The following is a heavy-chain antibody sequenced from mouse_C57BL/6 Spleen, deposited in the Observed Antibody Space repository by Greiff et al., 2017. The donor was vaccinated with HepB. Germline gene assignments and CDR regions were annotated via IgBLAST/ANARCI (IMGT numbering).Heavy chain of an antibody. D-gene: IGHD1-1*01. CDR2: IDPNSGGT. CDR3: ARQTTVVATWYFDV. J-gene: IGHJ1*03. V-gene: IGHV1-72*01. CDR1: GYTFTSYW. Sequence: VQLQQSGAELVKPGASVKLSCKASGYTFTSYWMHWVKQRPGRGLEWIGRIDPNSGGTKYNEKFKSKATLTVDKPSSTAYMQLSILTSEDSAVYYCARQTTVVATWYFDVWGTGTTVTVSS.